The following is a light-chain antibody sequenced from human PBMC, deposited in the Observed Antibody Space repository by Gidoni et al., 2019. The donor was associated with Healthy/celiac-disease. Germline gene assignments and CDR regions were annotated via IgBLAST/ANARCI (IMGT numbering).Light chain of an antibody. Sequence: DNQMTQSPSTLAASVGDRVTITCRASQSISSWLAWYQQTPGKATKLLIYAACSLESGVPSRFSGSGSGTEFTLTISSLPPDDFATYYCQQYNSYAGTFGQGTKVEIK. CDR1: QSISSW. J-gene: IGKJ1*01. CDR2: AAC. CDR3: QQYNSYAGT. V-gene: IGKV1-5*01.